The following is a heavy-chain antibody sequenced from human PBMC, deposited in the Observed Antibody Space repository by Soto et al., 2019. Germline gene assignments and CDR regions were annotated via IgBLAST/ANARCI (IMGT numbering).Heavy chain of an antibody. CDR1: GGTISSGGYY. V-gene: IGHV4-61*08. CDR2: VYYTGGT. CDR3: ARGEWYFDL. J-gene: IGHJ2*01. Sequence: SXTLSLTCTVSGGTISSGGYYWSWVRQPPGKGLEWIGYVYYTGGTKYNPSLKSRVTISVDTSENQVSLKLSSVTAADTAVYYCARGEWYFDLWGRGTLVTVSS.